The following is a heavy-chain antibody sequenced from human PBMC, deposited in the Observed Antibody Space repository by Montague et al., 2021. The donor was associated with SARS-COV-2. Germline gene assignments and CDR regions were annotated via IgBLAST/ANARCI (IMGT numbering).Heavy chain of an antibody. CDR2: TYYRSKWYN. CDR3: ARTSVYSDY. J-gene: IGHJ4*01. Sequence: CAISGDSVSSNSAAWNWIRQSPSRGLQWLGRTYYRSKWYNDYAVSVKSRITINPDTSKNQISLQLNSVTPEDTAVWYCARTSVYSDYWGGRTLFTVCS. CDR1: GDSVSSNSAA. D-gene: IGHD5/OR15-5a*01. V-gene: IGHV6-1*01.